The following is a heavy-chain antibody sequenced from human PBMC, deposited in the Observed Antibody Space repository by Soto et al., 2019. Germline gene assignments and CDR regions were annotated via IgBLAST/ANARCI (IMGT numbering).Heavy chain of an antibody. V-gene: IGHV4-30-4*02. J-gene: IGHJ6*02. CDR1: GGSISSGGYY. CDR2: IYYSGST. D-gene: IGHD3-3*01. Sequence: SDTLSLTCTASGGSISSGGYYWSWMRQHPGKGLEWIGYIYYSGSTYYKPSLKSRVTISVDTSKNQFSLKLSSVSAADTAVYYCARDHTIFGVVTPGYYGMDVWGQGTTVT. CDR3: ARDHTIFGVVTPGYYGMDV.